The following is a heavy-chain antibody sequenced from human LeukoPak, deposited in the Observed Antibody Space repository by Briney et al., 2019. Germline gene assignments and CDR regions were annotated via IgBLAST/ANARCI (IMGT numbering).Heavy chain of an antibody. CDR1: GDSITNDNHY. CDR3: TRKQWVEYYFDS. J-gene: IGHJ4*02. D-gene: IGHD6-19*01. CDR2: ISATGDT. Sequence: SETLSLTCTVSGDSITNDNHYWGWIRQPAGKGLEWIGRISATGDTNYNPSLKSRVTISADTSKNQFSLRLSSVTAADTAVYYCTRKQWVEYYFDSWGQGTLVTVSS. V-gene: IGHV4-61*02.